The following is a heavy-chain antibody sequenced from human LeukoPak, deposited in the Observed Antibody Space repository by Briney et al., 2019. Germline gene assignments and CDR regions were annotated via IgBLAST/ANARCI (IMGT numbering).Heavy chain of an antibody. D-gene: IGHD2-2*01. J-gene: IGHJ6*03. CDR1: GYSFTSYW. CDR3: AGQGCSSTSCYYYYYMDV. Sequence: GESLKISCKGSGYSFTSYWIGWVRQMPGKGLEWMGIIYPGDSDTRYSPSFQGQVTISADKSISTAYLQWSSLKASDTAMYYCAGQGCSSTSCYYYYYMDVWGKGTTVTVSS. CDR2: IYPGDSDT. V-gene: IGHV5-51*01.